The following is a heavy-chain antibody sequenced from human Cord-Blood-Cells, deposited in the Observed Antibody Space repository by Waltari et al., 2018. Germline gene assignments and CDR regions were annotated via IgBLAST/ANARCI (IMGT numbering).Heavy chain of an antibody. V-gene: IGHV4-39*01. J-gene: IGHJ4*02. CDR3: ARRGYCSGGSCYGLYYFDY. Sequence: QLQLQESGPGLVKPSETLSLTCTVSGGSISSSSYYWGWIRQPPGKGLEWIGSIYYSGGTYYNPSRKSRVTISVDTSKNQFSLKLSSVTAADTAVYYCARRGYCSGGSCYGLYYFDYWGQGTLVTVSS. CDR2: IYYSGGT. CDR1: GGSISSSSYY. D-gene: IGHD2-15*01.